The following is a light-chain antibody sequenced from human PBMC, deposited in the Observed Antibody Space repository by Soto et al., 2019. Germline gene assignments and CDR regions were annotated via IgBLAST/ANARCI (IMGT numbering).Light chain of an antibody. Sequence: VLTQPPSVSGAPGQRVTISCTGSSSNIGAGYNVHWYQQVPGTAPKLLIYGDSNRPSGVPDRFSGSKSGTSASLAITGLQAEDEADYYCQSYDSSLSGWLFGGGTQLTIL. CDR1: SSNIGAGYN. J-gene: IGLJ3*02. CDR2: GDS. V-gene: IGLV1-40*01. CDR3: QSYDSSLSGWL.